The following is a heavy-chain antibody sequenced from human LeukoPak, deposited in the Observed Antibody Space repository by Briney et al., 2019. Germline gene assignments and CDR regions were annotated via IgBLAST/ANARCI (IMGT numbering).Heavy chain of an antibody. Sequence: GGSLRLSCAASGFTFSSYSMNWVRQAPGKGLEWVSSISSSSSYIYYADSVKGRFTISRDNAKNSLYLQMNSLRAEDTAVYYCASQTSSGWKLFDYWGQGTLVTVSS. V-gene: IGHV3-21*01. D-gene: IGHD6-19*01. CDR3: ASQTSSGWKLFDY. CDR2: ISSSSSYI. J-gene: IGHJ4*02. CDR1: GFTFSSYS.